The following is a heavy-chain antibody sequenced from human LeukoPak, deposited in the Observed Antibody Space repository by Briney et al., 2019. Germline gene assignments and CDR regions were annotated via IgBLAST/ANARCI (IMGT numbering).Heavy chain of an antibody. CDR3: ANSPYYYDSSGYPS. CDR2: ISGSGGST. Sequence: GGSLRLSCAASGFTFSSYAMSWVRQAPGKGLEWVSAISGSGGSTYYADSVKGRFTISRDNSKNTLYLQMNSLRAEDTAVYYCANSPYYYDSSGYPSWGQGTLVTVSS. CDR1: GFTFSSYA. J-gene: IGHJ5*02. D-gene: IGHD3-22*01. V-gene: IGHV3-23*01.